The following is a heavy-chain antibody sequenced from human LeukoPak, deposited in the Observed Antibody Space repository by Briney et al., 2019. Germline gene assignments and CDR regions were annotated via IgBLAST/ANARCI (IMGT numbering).Heavy chain of an antibody. CDR2: INTNTGNP. V-gene: IGHV7-4-1*02. J-gene: IGHJ3*02. D-gene: IGHD3-10*01. Sequence: ASVKVSCKASGYTFTSYALNWVRLAPGPGLEWMGWINTNTGNPTYAQGFTGRLVFSLGTSVSTAYLQISSLKAEDTAVYYCAREGGSGSYYNVIDAFDIWGQGTMVTVSS. CDR1: GYTFTSYA. CDR3: AREGGSGSYYNVIDAFDI.